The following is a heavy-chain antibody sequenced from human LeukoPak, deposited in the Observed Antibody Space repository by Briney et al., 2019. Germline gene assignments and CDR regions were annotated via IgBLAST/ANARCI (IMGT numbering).Heavy chain of an antibody. V-gene: IGHV1-46*01. J-gene: IGHJ4*02. CDR2: ISPSGGST. D-gene: IGHD6-19*01. Sequence: ASVKVSCKASGYTFTTYYIHWVRQAPGQGLEWMGIISPSGGSTRYAQNFRGRITMTRDTSTSRVYMELSSLRSEDTAVYYCARGSGSDWTNFDCWGQGTLVTVSS. CDR3: ARGSGSDWTNFDC. CDR1: GYTFTTYY.